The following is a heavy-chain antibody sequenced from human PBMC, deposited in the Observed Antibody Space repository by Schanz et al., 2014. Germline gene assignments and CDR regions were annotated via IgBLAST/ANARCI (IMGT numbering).Heavy chain of an antibody. CDR2: ISAYNGNT. J-gene: IGHJ5*02. CDR1: GYAFSDYG. CDR3: ARGGLYYDFTYNWFDP. V-gene: IGHV1-18*01. Sequence: QVQLVQSGAEVKKPGPSVKVSCKTSGYAFSDYGITWVRQAPGQGLEWMGWISAYNGNTNYAQKLQGRVTMTTDTSTSTAYMELRSLRSDDTAVYYCARGGLYYDFTYNWFDPWGPGTLVTVSS. D-gene: IGHD3-3*01.